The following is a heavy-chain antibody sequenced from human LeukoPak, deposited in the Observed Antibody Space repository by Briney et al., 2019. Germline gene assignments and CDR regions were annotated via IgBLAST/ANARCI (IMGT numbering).Heavy chain of an antibody. J-gene: IGHJ5*02. V-gene: IGHV3-30-3*01. D-gene: IGHD2-2*01. CDR3: ARDKEYCSSTSCYGWFDP. Sequence: PGRSLRLSCAASGFTFSNYAVHWVRQAPGKGLEWVAVISYDGSNKYYADSVKGRFTISRDNSKNTLYLQMNSLRAEDTAVYYCARDKEYCSSTSCYGWFDPWGQGTLVTVSS. CDR1: GFTFSNYA. CDR2: ISYDGSNK.